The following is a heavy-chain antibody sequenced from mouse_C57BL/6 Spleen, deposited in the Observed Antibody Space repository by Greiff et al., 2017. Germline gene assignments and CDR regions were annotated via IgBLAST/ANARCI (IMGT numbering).Heavy chain of an antibody. CDR3: ARRQVFYTMDN. Sequence: QVQLQQSGAELLKPGASVKMSCKASGYTFTSYWITWVKQRPGQGLEWIGDIYPGSGSTTYNEKFKSKATLTVDTSSSTGYMQLSSLTSEDSAVYYGARRQVFYTMDNGGKGTSVTV. CDR2: IYPGSGST. CDR1: GYTFTSYW. V-gene: IGHV1-55*01. J-gene: IGHJ4*01.